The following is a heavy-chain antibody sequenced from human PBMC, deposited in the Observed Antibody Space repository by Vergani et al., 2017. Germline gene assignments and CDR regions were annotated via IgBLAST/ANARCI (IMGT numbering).Heavy chain of an antibody. CDR3: ARKGRDSYNWNGYYFDY. V-gene: IGHV1-18*01. CDR2: ISAYNGNT. CDR1: GYTFTSYG. Sequence: QVQLVQSGAEVKKPGASVKVSCKASGYTFTSYGISWVRQAPGQGLEWMGWISAYNGNTNYAQKFQGRVTMTTDTSTSTAHMELRSLRSDDTAVYYCARKGRDSYNWNGYYFDYWGQGTLVTVSS. D-gene: IGHD1-1*01. J-gene: IGHJ4*02.